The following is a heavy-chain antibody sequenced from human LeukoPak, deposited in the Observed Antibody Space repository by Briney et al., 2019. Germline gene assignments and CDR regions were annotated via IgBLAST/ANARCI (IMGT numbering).Heavy chain of an antibody. CDR3: ARGLSSDGNYFFDF. V-gene: IGHV3-23*01. CDR2: ISGSGGST. J-gene: IGHJ4*02. Sequence: GGSLRLSCAASGFTFSSYAMSWVRQAPGKGLEWVSAISGSGGSTYYADSVKGRSTISRDNSKKTLYLQMDSLRAEDTAAYYCARGLSSDGNYFFDFWGQGTLVTASS. CDR1: GFTFSSYA. D-gene: IGHD2-15*01.